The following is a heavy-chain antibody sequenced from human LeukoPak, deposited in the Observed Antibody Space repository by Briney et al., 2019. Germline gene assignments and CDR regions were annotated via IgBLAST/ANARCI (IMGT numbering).Heavy chain of an antibody. CDR1: GGSISNGSYY. J-gene: IGHJ5*02. CDR3: ARHYGP. Sequence: SETLSLTCTVSGGSISNGSYYWGWIRQPPGKGLEWIANIYHSGGTYYNPSLESRVTLSVDTSKNQFSLKVNSVTAADTAVYYCARHYGPWGQGTLVTVSS. V-gene: IGHV4-39*01. CDR2: IYHSGGT. D-gene: IGHD3-10*01.